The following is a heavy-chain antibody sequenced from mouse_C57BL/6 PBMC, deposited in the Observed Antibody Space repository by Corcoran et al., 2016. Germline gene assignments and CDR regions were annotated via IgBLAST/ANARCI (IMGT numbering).Heavy chain of an antibody. Sequence: EVQLQQSGPELVKPGASVKISCKASGYTFTDYYMNWVKQSHGKSLEWIGDINPNNGGTSYNQKFKGKATLTVDKSSSTAYMELRSLTSEDSAVYYCARGYYYYDGFHFDVWCTGTTVTVSS. CDR2: INPNNGGT. J-gene: IGHJ1*03. CDR1: GYTFTDYY. V-gene: IGHV1-26*01. CDR3: ARGYYYYDGFHFDV. D-gene: IGHD2-4*01.